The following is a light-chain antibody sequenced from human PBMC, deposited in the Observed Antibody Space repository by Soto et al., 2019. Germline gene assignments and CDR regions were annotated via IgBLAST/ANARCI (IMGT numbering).Light chain of an antibody. CDR1: SSDVGSYNY. CDR2: DVS. CDR3: SSYTGSSTYV. V-gene: IGLV2-14*01. Sequence: QSALTQPASVSGSPGQSITISCTGTSSDVGSYNYVSWYQQYPGKAPKLMIYDVSSRPSGVSNRFSGSKSGNTASLTISGLQAEDEADYYCSSYTGSSTYVFGTGTKLTVL. J-gene: IGLJ1*01.